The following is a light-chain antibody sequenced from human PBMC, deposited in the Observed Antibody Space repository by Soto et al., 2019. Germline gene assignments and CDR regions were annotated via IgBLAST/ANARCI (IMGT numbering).Light chain of an antibody. V-gene: IGLV2-8*01. Sequence: QSALTQPPSTSGSPGQSVTISCTGTSSDIGGYNYVSWYQHHPGKAPRLMIYEVSKRPSGVPDRFSGSKSGNTASLTVSGLQSEDEAEYYCSSYAGGNNLVFGGGTKLTVL. CDR2: EVS. J-gene: IGLJ3*02. CDR3: SSYAGGNNLV. CDR1: SSDIGGYNY.